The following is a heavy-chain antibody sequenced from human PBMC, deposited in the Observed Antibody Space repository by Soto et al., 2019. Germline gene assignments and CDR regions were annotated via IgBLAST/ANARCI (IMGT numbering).Heavy chain of an antibody. J-gene: IGHJ6*02. CDR1: GGSFSGYY. V-gene: IGHV4-34*01. Sequence: PSETLSLTCAVYGGSFSGYYWSWIRQPPGKGLEWIGEINHSGSTNYNPSLKSRVTISVDTSKNQFSLKLSSVTAADTAVYYCARREGTWYYYYYYGMVVWGQGTTVTVSS. CDR2: INHSGST. CDR3: ARREGTWYYYYYYGMVV. D-gene: IGHD1-1*01.